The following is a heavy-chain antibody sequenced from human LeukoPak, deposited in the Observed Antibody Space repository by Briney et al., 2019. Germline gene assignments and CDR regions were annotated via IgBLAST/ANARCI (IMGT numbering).Heavy chain of an antibody. CDR1: GGSISSSDYY. CDR3: ARALGYCSGGSCTRGYNWFDP. J-gene: IGHJ5*02. CDR2: IYYGGST. V-gene: IGHV4-39*01. Sequence: KPSETLSLTCTVSGGSISSSDYYWGWIRQPPGKGLEWIGSIYYGGSTYYNPSLKSRVTISVDTSMNQFSLKLSFVTTADTAVYCCARALGYCSGGSCTRGYNWFDPWGQGTLVTVPS. D-gene: IGHD2-15*01.